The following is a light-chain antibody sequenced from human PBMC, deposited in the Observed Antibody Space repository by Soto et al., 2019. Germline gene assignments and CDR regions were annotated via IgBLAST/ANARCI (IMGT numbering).Light chain of an antibody. V-gene: IGLV2-8*01. Sequence: QSVLTQPPSASGSPGQSVTISCTGTSSDVGGYNYVPWYQQHPGKAPKLIIYEVSKRPSGVPDRFSGSKSGSTASLTVSGLQAEDEADYYCSSYAGSNIHYVFGTGTKVTVL. CDR3: SSYAGSNIHYV. CDR1: SSDVGGYNY. CDR2: EVS. J-gene: IGLJ1*01.